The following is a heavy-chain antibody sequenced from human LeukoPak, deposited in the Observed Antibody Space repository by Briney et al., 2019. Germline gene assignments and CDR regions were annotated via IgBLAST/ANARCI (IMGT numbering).Heavy chain of an antibody. CDR1: GGSFSGYY. D-gene: IGHD3-22*01. Sequence: SETLSLTCAVYGGSFSGYYRSWIRQPPGKGLEWIGEINHSGSTNYNPSLKSRVTISVDTSKNQFSLKLSSVTAADTAVYYCASAGRRNSSGYWRYWGQGTLVTVSS. CDR2: INHSGST. J-gene: IGHJ4*02. V-gene: IGHV4-34*01. CDR3: ASAGRRNSSGYWRY.